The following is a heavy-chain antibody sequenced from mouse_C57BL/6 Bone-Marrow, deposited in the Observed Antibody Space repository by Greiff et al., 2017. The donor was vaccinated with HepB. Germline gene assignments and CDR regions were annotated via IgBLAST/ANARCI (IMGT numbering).Heavy chain of an antibody. CDR3: TTLNWDVGDYFDY. CDR2: IYPGNSDT. V-gene: IGHV1-5*01. J-gene: IGHJ2*01. CDR1: GYTFTSYW. D-gene: IGHD4-1*01. Sequence: EVQLQQSGTVLARPGASVKMSCKTSGYTFTSYWMHWVKQRPGQGLEWIGAIYPGNSDTSYNQKFKGKAKLTAVTSASTAYMELSSLTNEDSAVYYCTTLNWDVGDYFDYWGQGTTLTVSS.